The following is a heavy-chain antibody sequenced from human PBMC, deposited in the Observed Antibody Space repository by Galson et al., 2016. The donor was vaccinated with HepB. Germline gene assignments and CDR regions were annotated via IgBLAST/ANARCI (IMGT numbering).Heavy chain of an antibody. J-gene: IGHJ6*02. CDR1: GFTFSNYG. CDR3: ARDRIAAVNVHYRGMDV. D-gene: IGHD6-6*01. Sequence: SLRLSCAASGFTFSNYGMHWVRQAPGKGLEWVAVISYDGRDKYYADSVKGRFTMSRDNSKNTLFLQVNSLRAEDTALYFCARDRIAAVNVHYRGMDVWGQGTKVTVSS. V-gene: IGHV3-30*03. CDR2: ISYDGRDK.